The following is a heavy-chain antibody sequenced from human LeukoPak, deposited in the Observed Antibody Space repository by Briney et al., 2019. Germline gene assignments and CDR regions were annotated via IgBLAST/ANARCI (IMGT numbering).Heavy chain of an antibody. Sequence: ASVTVSCKASGYTFTGYFMHWVRQAPGQGLEWMGRINPNSGDTEYAQTFQGRVTMTSDTSISTAYMDLSRLRSDDTAVYYCARDLSSTSNWELDYWGQGTLVTVSS. CDR2: INPNSGDT. D-gene: IGHD7-27*01. CDR3: ARDLSSTSNWELDY. CDR1: GYTFTGYF. J-gene: IGHJ4*02. V-gene: IGHV1-2*06.